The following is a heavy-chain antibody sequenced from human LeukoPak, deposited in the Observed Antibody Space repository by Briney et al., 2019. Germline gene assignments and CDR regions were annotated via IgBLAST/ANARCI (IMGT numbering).Heavy chain of an antibody. CDR3: ARGENTYIDY. V-gene: IGHV3-74*01. D-gene: IGHD3-16*01. CDR1: GLTFNKTA. Sequence: GGSLRLSCAASGLTFNKTAMSWVRQSPGKGLEWVSRISSEGSSTTYADSVKGRFTISRDNAKDTLYLQMNSLRAEDTAVYYCARGENTYIDYWGQGTLVTVSS. CDR2: ISSEGSST. J-gene: IGHJ4*02.